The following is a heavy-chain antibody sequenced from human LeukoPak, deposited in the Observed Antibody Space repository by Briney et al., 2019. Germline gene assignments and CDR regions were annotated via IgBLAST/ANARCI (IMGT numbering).Heavy chain of an antibody. CDR2: MNQFGTEI. J-gene: IGHJ4*02. D-gene: IGHD3/OR15-3a*01. V-gene: IGHV3-7*04. CDR1: KFTFSDYY. Sequence: PGGSLRLSCAASKFTFSDYYMTWVRQAPGKGPEWVAYMNQFGTEIKYLDSVKGRFTISRDNAKNSLYLWMTSLTADDTAVYYCARGTYYYEFWGQGTLVIDSS. CDR3: ARGTYYYEF.